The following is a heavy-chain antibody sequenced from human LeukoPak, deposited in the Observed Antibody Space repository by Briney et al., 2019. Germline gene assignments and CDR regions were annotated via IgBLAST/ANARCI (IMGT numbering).Heavy chain of an antibody. V-gene: IGHV5-51*01. CDR3: ARLSGRYDSSGLDAFDI. D-gene: IGHD3-22*01. Sequence: GESLKISCKGSGYSLPTYWIGWVRQMPGKGLEWMGIIYPGDSDTRYSPSFQGQVTISADKSISTAYLQWSSLKASDTAMYYCARLSGRYDSSGLDAFDIWGQGTMVTVSS. CDR2: IYPGDSDT. CDR1: GYSLPTYW. J-gene: IGHJ3*02.